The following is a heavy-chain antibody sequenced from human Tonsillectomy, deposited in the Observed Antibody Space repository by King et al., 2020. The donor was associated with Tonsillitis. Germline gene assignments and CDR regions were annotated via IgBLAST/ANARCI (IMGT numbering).Heavy chain of an antibody. CDR1: GFTFSSYA. CDR2: ISGSGGST. CDR3: AKRGGRASDPRGRGCDY. V-gene: IGHV3-23*04. J-gene: IGHJ4*02. D-gene: IGHD6-19*01. Sequence: DVQLVESGGGLVQPGGSLRLSCAASGFTFSSYAMSWVRQAPGKGLEWVSAISGSGGSTYYADSVKGRFTISRDNSKNTLYLQMNSLRAEDTAVYYCAKRGGRASDPRGRGCDYWGQGTLVTVSS.